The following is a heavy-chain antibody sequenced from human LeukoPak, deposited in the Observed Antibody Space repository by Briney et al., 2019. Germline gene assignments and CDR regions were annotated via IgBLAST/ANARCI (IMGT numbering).Heavy chain of an antibody. V-gene: IGHV4-39*01. J-gene: IGHJ5*02. CDR1: GGSISSINFY. CDR2: IYHSGIT. CDR3: ARTYYYDSSGYFGAWFDP. D-gene: IGHD3-22*01. Sequence: SETLSLTCTVSGGSISSINFYWAWIRQPPGQRLEWIGSIYHSGITYYNPSLKSRVIMSVDTSKNQFSLKLSSVTAADTAVYYCARTYYYDSSGYFGAWFDPWGQGTLVTVSS.